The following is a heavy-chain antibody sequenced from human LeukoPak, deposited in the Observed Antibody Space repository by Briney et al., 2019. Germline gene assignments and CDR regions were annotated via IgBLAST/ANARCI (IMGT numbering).Heavy chain of an antibody. CDR3: ARELDP. Sequence: SETLSLTCTVSGGSISGYNWGWIRQPAGKGLEWIGRIYTSGSTSYNPSLKSRVTMSVDTSKNQFSLKLTSVTAADTAVYYCARELDPWGQGTLVTVSS. V-gene: IGHV4-4*07. CDR2: IYTSGST. CDR1: GGSISGYN. J-gene: IGHJ5*02.